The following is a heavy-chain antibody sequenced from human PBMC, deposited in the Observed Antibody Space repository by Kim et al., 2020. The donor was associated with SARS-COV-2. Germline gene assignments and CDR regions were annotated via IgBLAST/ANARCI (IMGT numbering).Heavy chain of an antibody. V-gene: IGHV1-2*06. J-gene: IGHJ4*02. CDR3: ARSRIYSSSWYYFDY. CDR2: INPNSGGT. CDR1: GYTFTGYY. D-gene: IGHD6-13*01. Sequence: ASVKVSCKASGYTFTGYYMHWVRQAPGQGLEWMGRINPNSGGTNYAQKFQGRVTMTRDTSISTAYMELSRLRSDDTAVYYCARSRIYSSSWYYFDYWGQGTLVTVSS.